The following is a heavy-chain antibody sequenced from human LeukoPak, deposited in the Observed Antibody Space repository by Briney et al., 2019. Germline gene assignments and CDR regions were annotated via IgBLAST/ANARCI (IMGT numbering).Heavy chain of an antibody. CDR1: GGSISSYY. D-gene: IGHD3-22*01. V-gene: IGHV4-59*01. Sequence: SETLSLTCTVSGGSISSYYWSWLRQPPGKGLELIGYIYYSGSTNYNPSLKSRVTLSVDTSKNPFPLKLSSVTAADTAVYYCAREDYYDSSGYSFDYWGQGTLVTVS. CDR3: AREDYYDSSGYSFDY. J-gene: IGHJ4*02. CDR2: IYYSGST.